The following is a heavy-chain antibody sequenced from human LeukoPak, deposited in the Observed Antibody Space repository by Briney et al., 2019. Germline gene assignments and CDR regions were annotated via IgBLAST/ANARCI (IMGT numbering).Heavy chain of an antibody. J-gene: IGHJ4*02. CDR3: ARDRGGRAVPAANFDY. CDR1: GFTFSSYW. CDR2: INSDGSST. V-gene: IGHV3-74*01. D-gene: IGHD2-2*01. Sequence: GGSLRLSCAASGFTFSSYWMHWVRQAPGKGLVWVSRINSDGSSTSYADSVKGRFTTSRDNAKNTLYLQMNSLRAEDTAVYYCARDRGGRAVPAANFDYWGQGTLVTVSS.